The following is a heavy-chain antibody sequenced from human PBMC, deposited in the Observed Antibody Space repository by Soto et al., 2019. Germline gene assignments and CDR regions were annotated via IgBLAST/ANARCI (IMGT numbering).Heavy chain of an antibody. CDR2: IRGDGSDK. J-gene: IGHJ4*02. Sequence: EVQLVESGGDLVQPGGSLTLACAASGFTFGSDWMSWVRQTPGKGLEWVANIRGDGSDKYYVDSVKGRFTISRDNAKNSLYLHMNNVRAADAAVYYCARGETTVSFGFDSWGQGTLVTVSS. V-gene: IGHV3-7*04. D-gene: IGHD4-17*01. CDR3: ARGETTVSFGFDS. CDR1: GFTFGSDW.